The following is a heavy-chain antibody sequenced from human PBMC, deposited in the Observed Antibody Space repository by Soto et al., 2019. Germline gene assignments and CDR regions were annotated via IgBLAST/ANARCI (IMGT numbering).Heavy chain of an antibody. CDR3: ARLRDSAGMDV. CDR2: IIPILGIP. CDR1: GGTFSTYT. D-gene: IGHD1-26*01. V-gene: IGHV1-69*02. Sequence: QVQLVQSGAEVKKPGSSVKVSCKASGGTFSTYTITWVRQAPGQGLEWMGRIIPILGIPNYAQKFQGRVTXTXDKSTSTAYMELSSLRSEDTAVYYCARLRDSAGMDVWGQGTTVTVSS. J-gene: IGHJ6*02.